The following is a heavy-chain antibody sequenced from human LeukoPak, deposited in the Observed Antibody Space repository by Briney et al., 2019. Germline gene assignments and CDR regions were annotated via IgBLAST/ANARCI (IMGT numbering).Heavy chain of an antibody. Sequence: ASMKVSCKASGYTFTSYGISWVRQAPGQGLEWMGWISAYNGNTNYAQKLQGRVTMTTDTSTSTAYMELRSLRSDDTAVYYCARDLYSSSWYRGDNFDYWGQGTLVTVSS. CDR1: GYTFTSYG. CDR3: ARDLYSSSWYRGDNFDY. J-gene: IGHJ4*02. CDR2: ISAYNGNT. D-gene: IGHD6-13*01. V-gene: IGHV1-18*01.